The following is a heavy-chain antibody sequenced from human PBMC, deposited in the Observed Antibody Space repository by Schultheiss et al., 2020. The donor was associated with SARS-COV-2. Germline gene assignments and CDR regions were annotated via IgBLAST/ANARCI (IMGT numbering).Heavy chain of an antibody. D-gene: IGHD4-17*01. J-gene: IGHJ3*02. CDR2: ISRSGDIT. V-gene: IGHV3-23*01. CDR3: ARTGDYGETFDI. CDR1: GFTFSSAW. Sequence: GSLRLSCAASGFTFSSAWMSWVRQAPGKGLEWVSAISRSGDITHYADSVKGRFTISRDSSKNTVFLEVNSLRAEDTAVYYCARTGDYGETFDIWGQGTMVTVSS.